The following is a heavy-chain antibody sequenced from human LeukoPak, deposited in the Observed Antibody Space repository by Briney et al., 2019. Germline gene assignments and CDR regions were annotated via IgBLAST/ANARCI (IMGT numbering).Heavy chain of an antibody. J-gene: IGHJ4*02. D-gene: IGHD3-16*01. CDR1: GFTVSGTH. CDR3: ARDQATSGGGLDS. V-gene: IGHV3-53*01. Sequence: GGSLRLSCAASGFTVSGTHMSWVRQPPGKGLEWVSAIYTGGTTYYSDSLEGRFTISRDKSKNTLYLQMDSLRAEDTAVYYCARDQATSGGGLDSWGQATLVTVSS. CDR2: IYTGGTT.